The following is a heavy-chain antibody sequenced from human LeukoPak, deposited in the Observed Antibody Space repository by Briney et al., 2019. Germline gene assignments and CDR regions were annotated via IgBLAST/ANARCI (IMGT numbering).Heavy chain of an antibody. CDR1: GFTFSSYG. D-gene: IGHD3-22*01. J-gene: IGHJ3*02. V-gene: IGHV3-30*02. CDR2: IRYDGSNK. CDR3: AKVVITISDAFDI. Sequence: GGSLRLSCAASGFTFSSYGMHWVRQAPGKGLEWVAFIRYDGSNKYYADSVKGRFTISRDNSKNTLYLQMNSLRAEDTAVYYCAKVVITISDAFDIWGQGTMVTVSS.